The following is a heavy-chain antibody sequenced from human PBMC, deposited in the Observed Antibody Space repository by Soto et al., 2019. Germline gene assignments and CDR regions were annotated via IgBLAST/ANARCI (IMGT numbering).Heavy chain of an antibody. Sequence: QVQLVESGGGVVQPGRSLRLSCAASGFTFSSYGMHWVRQAPGKGLEWVAVISYDGSNKYYADSVKGRFTISRDNSKNTXXLQMNSLRAEDTAVYYCAKEGAVLLWFGEASPLDYWGQGTLVTVSS. D-gene: IGHD3-10*01. CDR3: AKEGAVLLWFGEASPLDY. CDR1: GFTFSSYG. CDR2: ISYDGSNK. J-gene: IGHJ4*02. V-gene: IGHV3-30*18.